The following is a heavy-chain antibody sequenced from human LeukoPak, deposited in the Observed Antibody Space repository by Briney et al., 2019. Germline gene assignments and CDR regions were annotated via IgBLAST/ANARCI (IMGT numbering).Heavy chain of an antibody. CDR3: ARDGSWEALKGAFDI. CDR2: IWYDGSNK. V-gene: IGHV3-33*01. J-gene: IGHJ3*02. D-gene: IGHD1-26*01. Sequence: PGGSLRLSCAASGFTFSSYGMHWVRHAPGKGLEWVAVIWYDGSNKYYADSVKGRFTISRDNSKNTLYLQMNSLRAEDTAVYYCARDGSWEALKGAFDIWGQGTMVTVS. CDR1: GFTFSSYG.